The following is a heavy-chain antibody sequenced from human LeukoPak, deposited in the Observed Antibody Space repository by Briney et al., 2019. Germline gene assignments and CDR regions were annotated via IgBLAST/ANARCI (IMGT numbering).Heavy chain of an antibody. D-gene: IGHD6-19*01. V-gene: IGHV4-34*01. Sequence: PSETLSLTCAAYGGSFSGYYWSWIRQPPGKGLEWIGEINHSGSTNYNPSLKSRVTISVDTSKNQFSLKLSSVTAADTAVYYCARGAPEASGWYGGLYYLDYWGQGTLVTVSS. J-gene: IGHJ4*02. CDR2: INHSGST. CDR1: GGSFSGYY. CDR3: ARGAPEASGWYGGLYYLDY.